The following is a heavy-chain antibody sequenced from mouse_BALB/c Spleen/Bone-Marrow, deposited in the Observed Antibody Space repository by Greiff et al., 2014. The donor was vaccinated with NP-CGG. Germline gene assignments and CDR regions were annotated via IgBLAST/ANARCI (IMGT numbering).Heavy chain of an antibody. CDR1: GFDFSSYW. D-gene: IGHD1-1*01. CDR3: ARLGYYGSYAY. J-gene: IGHJ3*01. Sequence: EVHLVESGGGLVQPGGSLKLSCAASGFDFSSYWMSWVRQAPGKGLEWIGEINPDSSTINYTPSLKDKFIISRDNTKNTQYMQMSKVRSEDTALYYCARLGYYGSYAYWGQGTLVTVSA. V-gene: IGHV4-1*02. CDR2: INPDSSTI.